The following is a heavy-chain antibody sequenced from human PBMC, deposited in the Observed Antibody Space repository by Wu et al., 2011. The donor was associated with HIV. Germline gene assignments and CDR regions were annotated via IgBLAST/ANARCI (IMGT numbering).Heavy chain of an antibody. Sequence: QVQLVQSGAEVKKPGSSVKVSCKASGGTFSRYAINWVRQAPGQGLEWMGGIIPIFGTAKYVQKFQGRVTITADKSTSTAYMELSSLTSEDTAVYYCARDLGGDEDYWGQGNPGSPSPQ. V-gene: IGHV1-69*14. CDR3: ARDLGGDEDY. CDR2: IIPIFGTA. D-gene: IGHD2-21*01. CDR1: GGTFSRYA. J-gene: IGHJ4*02.